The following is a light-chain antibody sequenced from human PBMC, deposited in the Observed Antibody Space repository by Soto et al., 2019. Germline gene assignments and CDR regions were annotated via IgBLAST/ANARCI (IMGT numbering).Light chain of an antibody. J-gene: IGLJ1*01. Sequence: QSALTQPASVSGSPGQSITISCTGTSSDVGGYNYVSWYQQHPGQAPRLMIYEVSNRPSGVSNRFSGSKSGNTASLTISGLQAEDEADYYCSSYTTTNTYVFGTGTKVTV. CDR2: EVS. CDR1: SSDVGGYNY. CDR3: SSYTTTNTYV. V-gene: IGLV2-14*01.